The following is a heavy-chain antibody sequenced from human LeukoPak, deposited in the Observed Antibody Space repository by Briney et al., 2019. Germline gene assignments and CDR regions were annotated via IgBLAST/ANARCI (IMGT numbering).Heavy chain of an antibody. CDR1: GFTFSSYA. CDR3: ARVSSTWTLIDY. CDR2: VSSDGGRT. V-gene: IGHV3-64*01. J-gene: IGHJ4*01. Sequence: PGGSLRLSCAASGFTFSSYAMHWVRQAPGKGLEYVSAVSSDGGRTYYGNSVKGRFTISRDNSKTTLYLQMGSLRAEDMAVYYCARVSSTWTLIDYWGQEPWSPSPQ. D-gene: IGHD6-13*01.